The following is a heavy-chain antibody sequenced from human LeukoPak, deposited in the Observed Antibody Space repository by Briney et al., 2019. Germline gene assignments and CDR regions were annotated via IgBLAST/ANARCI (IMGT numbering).Heavy chain of an antibody. CDR3: ARGIRRWYDSGDY. D-gene: IGHD1-1*01. J-gene: IGHJ4*02. V-gene: IGHV4-30-2*01. CDR2: IYHSGST. Sequence: SETLSLTRAVSGGSISSGGYSWSWIRQPPGKGLEWIGYIYHSGSTNYNPSLKSRVTISVDTSKNLFSLKLSSVTAADTAVYYCARGIRRWYDSGDYWGQGTLVTVSS. CDR1: GGSISSGGYS.